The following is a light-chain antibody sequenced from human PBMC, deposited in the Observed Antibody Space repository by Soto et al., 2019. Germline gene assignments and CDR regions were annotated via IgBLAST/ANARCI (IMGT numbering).Light chain of an antibody. J-gene: IGLJ1*01. V-gene: IGLV2-8*01. CDR2: GVV. Sequence: QSALTQPPSASGSPGQSVTISCTGTKSDIGVYDFVSWYQHHPGKAPRLIIYGVVQRPSGVPDRFSGSKSGNTASLTVSGLQAADEADYFCKSYAGSNTYVFGRGTKVTVL. CDR3: KSYAGSNTYV. CDR1: KSDIGVYDF.